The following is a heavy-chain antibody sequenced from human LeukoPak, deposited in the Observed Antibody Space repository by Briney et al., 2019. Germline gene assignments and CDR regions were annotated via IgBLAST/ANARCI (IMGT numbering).Heavy chain of an antibody. V-gene: IGHV3-15*01. CDR1: GFTFSNAW. Sequence: GGSLRLYCAASGFTFSNAWMSWVRQAPGKGLERVGRIKSKTDGGTTDYAAPVKGRFTISRDDSKNTLCLQMNSLKTEDTAVYYCTVRYYDILTGYSRDFWGQGTLVTVSS. CDR3: TVRYYDILTGYSRDF. D-gene: IGHD3-9*01. J-gene: IGHJ4*02. CDR2: IKSKTDGGTT.